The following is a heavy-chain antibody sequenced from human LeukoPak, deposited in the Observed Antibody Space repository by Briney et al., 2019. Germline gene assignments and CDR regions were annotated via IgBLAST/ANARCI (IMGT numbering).Heavy chain of an antibody. CDR2: INHSGST. CDR1: GWSFSGYY. J-gene: IGHJ6*04. V-gene: IGHV4-34*01. D-gene: IGHD3-10*01. Sequence: SETLSLTCAVYGWSFSGYYWSWIRQPPGKGLEWIGEINHSGSTNYNPSLKSRVTISVDTSKNQFSLKLSSVTAADTAVYYCARDPARPRNYYGSGSFVYYGMDVWGKGTTVTVSS. CDR3: ARDPARPRNYYGSGSFVYYGMDV.